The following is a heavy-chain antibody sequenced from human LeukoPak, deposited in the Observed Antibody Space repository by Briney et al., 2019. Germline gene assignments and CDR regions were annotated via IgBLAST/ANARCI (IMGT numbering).Heavy chain of an antibody. D-gene: IGHD3-9*01. V-gene: IGHV3-23*01. CDR2: ISGSGGST. J-gene: IGHJ5*01. CDR1: GFTFSSYA. CDR3: AKGPYDILTGPFDS. Sequence: GGSLRLSCAASGFTFSSYAMSWVRQAPGKGLEWVSAISGSGGSTYYADSVKGRFTISRDNSKNTLYLQMNSLRAEDTAVYYWAKGPYDILTGPFDSWGQGTLVTVSS.